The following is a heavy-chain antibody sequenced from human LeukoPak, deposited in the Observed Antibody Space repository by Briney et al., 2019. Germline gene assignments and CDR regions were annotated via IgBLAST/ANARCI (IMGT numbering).Heavy chain of an antibody. Sequence: GGSLRLSCAASGFTFSNYGMAWFRQAPGKGLEWVSTINIRADETHYADSVKGRFTISRDNSKSTLALQMTSLRVDDTAVYYCERDPSKSEYNRGWYRDFGGQGSQVIVPS. CDR3: ERDPSKSEYNRGWYRDF. CDR1: GFTFSNYG. D-gene: IGHD6-19*01. J-gene: IGHJ4*02. V-gene: IGHV3-23*01. CDR2: INIRADET.